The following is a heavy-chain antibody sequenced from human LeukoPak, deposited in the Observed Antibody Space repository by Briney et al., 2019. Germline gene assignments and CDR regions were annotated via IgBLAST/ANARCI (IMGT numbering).Heavy chain of an antibody. D-gene: IGHD3-10*01. CDR1: GYTFTSYY. CDR2: INPSGGST. J-gene: IGHJ6*02. V-gene: IGHV1-46*01. CDR3: AGSSAPGDYYYYGMDV. Sequence: ASVKVSCKASGYTFTSYYMHWVRQAPGQGLEWMGIINPSGGSTSYAQKFQGRDTMTRDTSTSTVYMELSSLRSEDTAVYYCAGSSAPGDYYYYGMDVWGQGTTVTVSS.